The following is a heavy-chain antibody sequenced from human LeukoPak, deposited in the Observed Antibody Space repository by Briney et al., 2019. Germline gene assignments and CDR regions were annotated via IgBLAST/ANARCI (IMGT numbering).Heavy chain of an antibody. V-gene: IGHV1-8*02. CDR3: AGLHPLFDY. Sequence: GASVKVSCKASGDTLTNYDVNWVRQATGQGLEWMGWMNPNSGNTGYAQKFQGRVTMTRNTSISTAYMELSSLRSEDTAVYYCAGLHPLFDYWGQGTLVTVSS. CDR2: MNPNSGNT. CDR1: GDTLTNYD. J-gene: IGHJ4*02.